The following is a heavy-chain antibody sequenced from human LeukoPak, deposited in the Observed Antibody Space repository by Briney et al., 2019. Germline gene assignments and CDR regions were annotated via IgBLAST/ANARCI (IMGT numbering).Heavy chain of an antibody. CDR3: AKRGVVIRVILVGFHKEAYCFDS. D-gene: IGHD3-22*01. CDR1: GITLSNYG. J-gene: IGHJ4*02. Sequence: GGSLRLSCAVSGITLSNYGMSWVRQAPGKGLEWVAGISDSGGSTNYADSVKGRFTISRENPKNTLYLQMNSLRDEDTAVYFCAKRGVVIRVILVGFHKEAYCFDSWGQGALVTVSS. V-gene: IGHV3-23*01. CDR2: ISDSGGST.